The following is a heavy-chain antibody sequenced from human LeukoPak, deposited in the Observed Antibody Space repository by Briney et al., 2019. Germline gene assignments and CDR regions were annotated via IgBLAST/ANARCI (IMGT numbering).Heavy chain of an antibody. CDR2: INTDGRIT. D-gene: IGHD1-26*01. Sequence: GGSLRLSCAASGFTFSNCAMTWVRQAPGKGLEYVSVINTDGRITYYADSVKGRFTISRDNSKNTVYLQMGSLRGEDMAVYYCTRDGGSFCDFDYWGQGALVTVSS. CDR1: GFTFSNCA. CDR3: TRDGGSFCDFDY. V-gene: IGHV3-64*02. J-gene: IGHJ4*02.